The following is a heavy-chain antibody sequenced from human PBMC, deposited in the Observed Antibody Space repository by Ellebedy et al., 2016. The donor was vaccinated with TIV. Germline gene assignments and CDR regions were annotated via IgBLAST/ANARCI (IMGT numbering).Heavy chain of an antibody. CDR1: GFTFSSYG. CDR3: ARVSGWYRLGDY. D-gene: IGHD6-19*01. CDR2: IWYDGSNK. Sequence: GGSLRLXXAASGFTFSSYGMHWVRQAPGKGLEWVAVIWYDGSNKYYADSVKGRFTISRDNSKNTLYLQMNSLRAEDTAVYYCARVSGWYRLGDYWGQGTLVTVSS. J-gene: IGHJ4*02. V-gene: IGHV3-33*01.